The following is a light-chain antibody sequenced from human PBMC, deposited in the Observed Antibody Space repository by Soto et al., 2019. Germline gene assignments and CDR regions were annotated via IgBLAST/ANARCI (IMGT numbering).Light chain of an antibody. Sequence: QSVLTQPHSASGTPGQRVTIFCSGRSSNIGTSSVHWFQQLPGTAPKLLISTTNQRPSGVPERFSGSKSGTSASLAISGLQSEDEANYYCAAWDDSLNGHVFGTGTKVTVL. J-gene: IGLJ1*01. V-gene: IGLV1-44*01. CDR2: TTN. CDR3: AAWDDSLNGHV. CDR1: SSNIGTSS.